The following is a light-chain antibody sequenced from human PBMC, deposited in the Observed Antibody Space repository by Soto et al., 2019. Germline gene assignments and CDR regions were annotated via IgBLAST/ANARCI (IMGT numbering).Light chain of an antibody. Sequence: EIVMTQSPATLSVSPGEGVTLSCRASQSVSSNLAWYQQKPGQAPRLLIYGASTRATGIPARFSGSGSGTEFTLTISSLQSEDFAVYYCQQYNNWPLELTFGGGTKVEIK. V-gene: IGKV3-15*01. CDR2: GAS. CDR3: QQYNNWPLELT. CDR1: QSVSSN. J-gene: IGKJ4*01.